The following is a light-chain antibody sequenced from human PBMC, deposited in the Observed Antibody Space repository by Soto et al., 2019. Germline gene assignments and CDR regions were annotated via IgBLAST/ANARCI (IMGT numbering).Light chain of an antibody. CDR1: QSISSSY. CDR2: GTS. Sequence: IVMTQSPATLSLSPGERATLSCRASQSISSSYLSWYQQKPGQAPRLLIYGTSTRATGIPARFSGSGSGTDFTLTISSLQPEDFAVYYCQQDYNYTFGQGTKLEIK. CDR3: QQDYNYT. V-gene: IGKV3D-7*01. J-gene: IGKJ2*01.